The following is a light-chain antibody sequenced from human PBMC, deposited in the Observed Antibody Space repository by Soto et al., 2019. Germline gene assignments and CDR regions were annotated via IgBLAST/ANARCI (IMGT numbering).Light chain of an antibody. CDR1: SSDVGGYNY. V-gene: IGLV2-14*01. Sequence: QSVLTQPASVSGSPGQSITISCTGTSSDVGGYNYVSWYQQHPGKVPKLMIYEVSNRPSGVSNRFSCSKSGNTASLTISGLQAEDEADYYCSSFTSMSSLVFGGGPKLTVL. CDR3: SSFTSMSSLV. CDR2: EVS. J-gene: IGLJ3*02.